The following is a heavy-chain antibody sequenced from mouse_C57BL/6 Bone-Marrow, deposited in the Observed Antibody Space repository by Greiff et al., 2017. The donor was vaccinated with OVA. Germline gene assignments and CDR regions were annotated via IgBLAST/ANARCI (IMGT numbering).Heavy chain of an antibody. J-gene: IGHJ4*01. D-gene: IGHD2-2*01. V-gene: IGHV1-64*01. CDR2: IHPNSGST. CDR3: ARWGGNIYGFYAMDY. CDR1: GYTFTSYW. Sequence: QVQLQQPGAELVKPGASVKLSCKASGYTFTSYWMHWVKQRPGQGLEWIGMIHPNSGSTTYNEKFKSKATLTVDKSSCPAYMQLSSLTSEDTAVYYCARWGGNIYGFYAMDYWGQGTSVTVSS.